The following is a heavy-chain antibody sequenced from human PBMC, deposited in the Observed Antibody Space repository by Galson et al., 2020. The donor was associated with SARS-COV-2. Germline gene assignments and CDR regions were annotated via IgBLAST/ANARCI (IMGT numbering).Heavy chain of an antibody. CDR3: SGAQGTSYYYGIDV. Sequence: GESLKISCAASGFTFSSYGMHWVRQAPGKGLEWVAVISYDGSNKYYADSVKGRFTISRDNSKNTLYLQMNSLRAEDTAVYYCSGAQGTSYYYGIDVWGQGTTVTVSS. CDR1: GFTFSSYG. J-gene: IGHJ6*02. V-gene: IGHV3-30*03. CDR2: ISYDGSNK.